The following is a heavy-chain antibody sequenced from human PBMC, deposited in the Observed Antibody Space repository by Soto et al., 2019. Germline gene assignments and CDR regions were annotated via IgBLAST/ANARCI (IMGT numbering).Heavy chain of an antibody. V-gene: IGHV4-59*01. J-gene: IGHJ5*01. CDR3: ARAVDSSGYYYRLGNWFDP. CDR2: IYYSGST. D-gene: IGHD3-22*01. Sequence: PSETLSLTCTVSGGSISSYYWSWIRQPPGKGLEWIGYIYYSGSTNYNPSLKSRVTISVDTSKNQFSLKLSSVTAADTAVYYCARAVDSSGYYYRLGNWFDPWGQGTTVTVSS. CDR1: GGSISSYY.